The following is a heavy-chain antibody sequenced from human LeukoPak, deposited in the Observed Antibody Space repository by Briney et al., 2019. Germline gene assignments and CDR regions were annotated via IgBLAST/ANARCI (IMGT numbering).Heavy chain of an antibody. Sequence: SETLSLTCTVSGGSISSGGYYWSWIRQPPGKGLEWIGEINHSGSTNYNPSLKSRVTISVDTSKNQFSLKLSSVTAADTAVYYCAVSPSDLQWSYFDYWGQGTLVTVSS. V-gene: IGHV4-39*07. CDR2: INHSGST. CDR3: AVSPSDLQWSYFDY. CDR1: GGSISSGGYY. J-gene: IGHJ4*02. D-gene: IGHD3-3*01.